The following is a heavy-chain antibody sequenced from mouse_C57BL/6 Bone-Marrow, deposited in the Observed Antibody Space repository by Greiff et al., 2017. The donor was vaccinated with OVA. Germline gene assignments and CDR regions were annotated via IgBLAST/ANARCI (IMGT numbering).Heavy chain of an antibody. CDR2: IYPGSGNT. V-gene: IGHV1-76*01. CDR1: GYTFTDYY. J-gene: IGHJ3*01. CDR3: ARREYGYDGFAY. Sequence: VQLQQSGAELVRPGASVKLSCKASGYTFTDYYINWVKQRPGQGLEWIARIYPGSGNTYYNEKFKSKATLTAEKSSSTAYMQLSSLTSEDSAVYFCARREYGYDGFAYWGQGTLVTVSS. D-gene: IGHD2-2*01.